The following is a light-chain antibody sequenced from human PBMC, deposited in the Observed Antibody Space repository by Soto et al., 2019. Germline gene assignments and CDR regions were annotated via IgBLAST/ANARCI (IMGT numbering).Light chain of an antibody. V-gene: IGKV2-28*01. CDR1: QSLLHSNGYNY. CDR3: MQALQTPYT. CDR2: LGS. J-gene: IGKJ2*01. Sequence: DIVMTQSPLSLPVTPGEPASISCRSSQSLLHSNGYNYLDWYLQKPGQSPQLLIYLGSNRASGVPDRFSGSGSGRDFTLKISREEAEDVGVYYCMQALQTPYTFGQETKLEIK.